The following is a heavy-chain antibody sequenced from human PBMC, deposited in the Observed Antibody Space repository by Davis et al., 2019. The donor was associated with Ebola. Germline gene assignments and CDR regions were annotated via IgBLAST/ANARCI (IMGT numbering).Heavy chain of an antibody. CDR1: GFTFSSYW. D-gene: IGHD6-13*01. CDR2: INSDGSST. Sequence: HTGGSLRLSCAPSGFTFSSYWMHWVRQAPGQGLVRVSRINSDGSSTSYADSVKGRFTISRDNAKNTLYLQMNSLKTEDTAVYYCTSAQQLVDYWGQGTLVTVSS. V-gene: IGHV3-74*01. J-gene: IGHJ4*02. CDR3: TSAQQLVDY.